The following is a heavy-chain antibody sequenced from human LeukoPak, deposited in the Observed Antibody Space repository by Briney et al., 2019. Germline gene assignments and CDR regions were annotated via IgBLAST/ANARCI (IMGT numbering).Heavy chain of an antibody. V-gene: IGHV4-4*07. CDR3: ARSEYYDSSGHFDY. J-gene: IGHJ4*02. CDR2: IYTSGST. Sequence: SETLSLTCTVSGGFISSYYWSWIRQPAGKGLEWIGRIYTSGSTNYNPSLKSRVTMSVDTSKNQFSLKLSSVTAADTAVYYCARSEYYDSSGHFDYWGQGTLVTVSS. CDR1: GGFISSYY. D-gene: IGHD3-22*01.